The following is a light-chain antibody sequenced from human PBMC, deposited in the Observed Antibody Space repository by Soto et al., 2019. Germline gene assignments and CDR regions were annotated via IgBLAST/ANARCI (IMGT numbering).Light chain of an antibody. Sequence: QSALTQPPSLSEAPGQRVTISCTGSSSNIGAGYDVHWYQQLPGTAPKLLIYGNNNRPSGVPDRFSGSKSGSSASLAIAGLQPEDEADYYCQSYDSSLSGSLFGGGTKLTVL. J-gene: IGLJ3*02. CDR3: QSYDSSLSGSL. CDR1: SSNIGAGYD. CDR2: GNN. V-gene: IGLV1-40*01.